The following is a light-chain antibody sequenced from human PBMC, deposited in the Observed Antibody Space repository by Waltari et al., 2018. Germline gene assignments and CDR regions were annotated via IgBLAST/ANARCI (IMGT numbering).Light chain of an antibody. J-gene: IGLJ3*02. CDR2: KDS. Sequence: SYELTPPPSVSVSPGQTARITCSGYALRKQYNYWYQQKPGQAPVLVMYKDSEGPSGIPERFSGSSSGTTVTLTISGVQAEDEADYYCQSADSSGTYFDWVFAGGTKLTVL. V-gene: IGLV3-25*03. CDR1: ALRKQY. CDR3: QSADSSGTYFDWV.